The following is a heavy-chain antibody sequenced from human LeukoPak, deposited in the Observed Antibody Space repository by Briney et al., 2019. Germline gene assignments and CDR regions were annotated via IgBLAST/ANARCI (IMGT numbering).Heavy chain of an antibody. D-gene: IGHD3-22*01. Sequence: TSVKVSCKASGFIFTSSAVQWVRQARGQRLEWIGWIVVGSGNTNYAQEFQERVTITRDMSTSTAYMELSSLRSEDTAVYYCASSGYYYKGKLAFDYWGQGTLVTVSS. CDR2: IVVGSGNT. J-gene: IGHJ4*02. V-gene: IGHV1-58*01. CDR3: ASSGYYYKGKLAFDY. CDR1: GFIFTSSA.